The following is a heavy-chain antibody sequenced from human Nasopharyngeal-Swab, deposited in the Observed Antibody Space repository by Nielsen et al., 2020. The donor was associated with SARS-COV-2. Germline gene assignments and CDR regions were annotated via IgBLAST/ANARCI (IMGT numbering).Heavy chain of an antibody. CDR3: AKMLTSDYGDYDNLDY. CDR2: ISYDGSNK. J-gene: IGHJ4*02. D-gene: IGHD4-17*01. V-gene: IGHV3-30*18. CDR1: GFTFSSYG. Sequence: GGSLRLSCAASGFTFSSYGMHWVRQAPGKGLEWAAVISYDGSNKYYADSVKGRFTTSRDNSKNTLYLQMNSLRAEDTAVYYCAKMLTSDYGDYDNLDYWGQGTPVTVSS.